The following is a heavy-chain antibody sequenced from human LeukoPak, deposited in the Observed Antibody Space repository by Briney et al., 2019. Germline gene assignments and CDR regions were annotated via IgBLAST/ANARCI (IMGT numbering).Heavy chain of an antibody. CDR3: ARWYCTSGTCYYLDY. CDR1: GGSISTYY. Sequence: SETLSLTCNVSGGSISTYYWSWIRQPPGKGLEWIGYIDYSGTTNYDPSLKSRVTISVDTSKNQFSLKLSSVTAADTAIYYCARWYCTSGTCYYLDYWGQGTLVTVSS. V-gene: IGHV4-59*01. D-gene: IGHD2-2*01. J-gene: IGHJ4*02. CDR2: IDYSGTT.